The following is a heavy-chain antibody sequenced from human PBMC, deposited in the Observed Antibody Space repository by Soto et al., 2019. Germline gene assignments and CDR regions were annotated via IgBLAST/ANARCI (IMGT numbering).Heavy chain of an antibody. J-gene: IGHJ6*02. D-gene: IGHD3-3*01. V-gene: IGHV4-30-2*01. CDR2: IYQTGRT. CDR3: AREMTIFGVAPGGGVDV. CDR1: GGSISTSDYS. Sequence: QLQLQESGSGLVQPSQTLSLTCTASGGSISTSDYSWTWIRQPPGGVLEWIGSIYQTGRTYVIPSLKSRVTMSLDKSNNQVSLNLTSVTAADTALYYCAREMTIFGVAPGGGVDVWGQGTTITVSS.